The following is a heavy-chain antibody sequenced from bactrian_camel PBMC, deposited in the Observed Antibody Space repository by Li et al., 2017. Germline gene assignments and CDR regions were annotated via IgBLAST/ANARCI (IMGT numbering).Heavy chain of an antibody. V-gene: IGHV3S53*01. CDR1: GYSREHC. J-gene: IGHJ4*01. Sequence: VQLVESGGGSVQAGGSLKLSCIVHGYSREHCLGWFRQAPGKEREEVAAFGFPGRTRYADSVKGRFTISRDNAKNTLYLQMNSLEPEDTAMYYCMADRTKNLETMIFGLVYSGPGTQVTVS. D-gene: IGHD4*01. CDR3: MADRTKNLETMIFGLVY. CDR2: FGFPGRT.